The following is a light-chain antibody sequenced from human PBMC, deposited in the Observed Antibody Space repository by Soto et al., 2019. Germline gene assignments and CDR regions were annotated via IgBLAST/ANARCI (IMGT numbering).Light chain of an antibody. J-gene: IGLJ1*01. Sequence: QSALTQPASVSGSPGQSITISCTGTRSDVGNYNYVSWYQQTPGKAPKLIIYEVTNRPSGVSERFSGSKSGNTASLTISGIQAEDEADYYCCSYTTSSPYVFGTGTKLTVL. CDR1: RSDVGNYNY. CDR3: CSYTTSSPYV. CDR2: EVT. V-gene: IGLV2-14*01.